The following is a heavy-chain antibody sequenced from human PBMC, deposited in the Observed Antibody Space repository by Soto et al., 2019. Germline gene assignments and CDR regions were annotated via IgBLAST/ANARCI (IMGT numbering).Heavy chain of an antibody. CDR2: IFSNDEK. V-gene: IGHV2-26*04. Sequence: QVTVKESGPVVVKPTETLTLTCTVSGFSLSNAGLGVSWIRQPPGKALEWLAHIFSNDEKSYSTSLKSRLTISKDTSKRQVVLTLTHMDPADTATYYCASTYSRSWYCFDPWGQGTLVTVSS. CDR1: GFSLSNAGLG. D-gene: IGHD6-13*01. J-gene: IGHJ5*02. CDR3: ASTYSRSWYCFDP.